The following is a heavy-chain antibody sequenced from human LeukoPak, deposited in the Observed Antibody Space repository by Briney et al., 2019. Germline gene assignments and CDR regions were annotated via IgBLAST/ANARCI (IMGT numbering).Heavy chain of an antibody. J-gene: IGHJ5*02. V-gene: IGHV3-11*01. CDR1: GFTFSDYY. CDR3: ARAPKFRLVGVPKGPFDP. CDR2: ISNSSSTI. Sequence: PGGSLRLSCAASGFTFSDYYMSWIRQAPGKGLEWVSYISNSSSTIYYADSVKGRFFISRDNAKNSLYLQMNSLRAEDTAVYYCARAPKFRLVGVPKGPFDPWGQGTLVTVSS. D-gene: IGHD1-26*01.